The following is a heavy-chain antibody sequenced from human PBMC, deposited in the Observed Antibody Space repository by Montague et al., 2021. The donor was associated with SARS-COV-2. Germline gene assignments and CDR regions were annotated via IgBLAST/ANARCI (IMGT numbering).Heavy chain of an antibody. V-gene: IGHV3-48*04. Sequence: SLRLSWAASGFTFSGYSMNWVRQAPGKGLEWVSYISSSSSTIYYADSVKGRFTISRDNAKNSLYLQMNSLRAEDTAVYYCARDLRWGYYDILTGYYRPLDYWGQGTLVTVSS. CDR2: ISSSSSTI. D-gene: IGHD3-9*01. CDR3: ARDLRWGYYDILTGYYRPLDY. J-gene: IGHJ4*02. CDR1: GFTFSGYS.